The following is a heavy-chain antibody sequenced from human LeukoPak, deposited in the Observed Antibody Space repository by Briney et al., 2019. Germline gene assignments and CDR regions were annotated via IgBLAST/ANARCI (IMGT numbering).Heavy chain of an antibody. D-gene: IGHD2-2*01. CDR3: ARLRYCSSTSCDDY. CDR2: INHSGST. V-gene: IGHV4-38-2*02. J-gene: IGHJ4*02. CDR1: DYSISTGYY. Sequence: SETLSLTCSLSDYSISTGYYWGWIRQPPGKGLEWIGEINHSGSTNYNPSLKSRVTISVDTSKNQFSLKLSSVTAADTAVYYCARLRYCSSTSCDDYWGQGTLVTVSS.